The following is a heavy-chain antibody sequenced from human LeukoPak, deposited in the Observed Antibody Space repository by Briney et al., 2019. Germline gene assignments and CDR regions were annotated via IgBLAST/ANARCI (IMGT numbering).Heavy chain of an antibody. D-gene: IGHD1-7*01. J-gene: IGHJ4*02. V-gene: IGHV1-2*02. CDR2: INPNSGGT. CDR1: GYTFTGYY. Sequence: GASVKVSCKASGYTFTGYYMHWVRQAPGQGLEWMGWINPNSGGTNYAQKFQGRVTMTRDTSISTAYMELSRLRSDDTAVYYCARDRVARLLTGTTYVYWGQGTLVTVSS. CDR3: ARDRVARLLTGTTYVY.